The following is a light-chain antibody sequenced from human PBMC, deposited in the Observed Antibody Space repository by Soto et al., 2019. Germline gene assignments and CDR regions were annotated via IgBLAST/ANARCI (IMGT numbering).Light chain of an antibody. CDR1: SSDVGNSNG. J-gene: IGLJ1*01. V-gene: IGLV2-18*02. Sequence: QSALTQPPSVSGSPGQSVAISCTGTSSDVGNSNGVSWYHQPPGTAPKLMIYDVNNRPSGVPDRCSGSKSGNTASLTISGLQAEDEGDYYCSSYTSSSTYVFGTGTKLTVL. CDR2: DVN. CDR3: SSYTSSSTYV.